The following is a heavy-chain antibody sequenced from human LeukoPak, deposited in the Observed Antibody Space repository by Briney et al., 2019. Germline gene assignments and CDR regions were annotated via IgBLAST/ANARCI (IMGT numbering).Heavy chain of an antibody. V-gene: IGHV3-9*01. J-gene: IGHJ3*02. CDR2: INWNSDSI. CDR1: GFTFDDYA. D-gene: IGHD3-3*01. Sequence: GGSLRLSCAVSGFTFDDYAMHWVRQVPGKGLEWVSGINWNSDSIGYADSVKGRFTTSRDNAKNSLYLQMNSLRAEDTAVYYCARVGYYDFWNGSFDAFDIWGQGTMVTVSS. CDR3: ARVGYYDFWNGSFDAFDI.